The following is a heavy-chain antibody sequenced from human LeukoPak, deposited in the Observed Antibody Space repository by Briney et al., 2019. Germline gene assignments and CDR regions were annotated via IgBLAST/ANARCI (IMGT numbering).Heavy chain of an antibody. D-gene: IGHD3-22*01. CDR2: IYYSGST. V-gene: IGHV4-39*07. CDR3: ARDLYDSSGRGLY. J-gene: IGHJ4*02. CDR1: GGSISSSSYY. Sequence: SETLSLTCTVSGGSISSSSYYWGWIRQPPGKGLEWIGSIYYSGSTYYNPSLKSRVTISVDTSKNQFSLKLSSVTAADTAVYYCARDLYDSSGRGLYWGQGTLVTVSS.